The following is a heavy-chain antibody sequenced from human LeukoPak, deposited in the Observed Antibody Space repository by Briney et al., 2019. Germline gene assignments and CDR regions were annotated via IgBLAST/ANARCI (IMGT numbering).Heavy chain of an antibody. J-gene: IGHJ4*02. V-gene: IGHV4-59*08. Sequence: PSETLSLTCTVSGGSISSYYWSWIRQPPGKGLEWIGYIYYSGSTNYNPSLKSRVTISVDTSKNQFSLKLSSVTAADTAVYYCARTTRGGSDSWDPYYFDYWGQGTLVTVSS. CDR1: GGSISSYY. CDR3: ARTTRGGSDSWDPYYFDY. CDR2: IYYSGST. D-gene: IGHD6-13*01.